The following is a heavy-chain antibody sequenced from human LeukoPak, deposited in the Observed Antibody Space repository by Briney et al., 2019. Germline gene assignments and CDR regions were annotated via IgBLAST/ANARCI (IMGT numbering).Heavy chain of an antibody. CDR2: ISGSGGST. CDR3: AKLLSSTYVKSPSDY. D-gene: IGHD2-2*01. V-gene: IGHV3-23*01. CDR1: GFTFTSYS. J-gene: IGHJ4*02. Sequence: GGSLRLSCAASGFTFTSYSMNWVRQAPGKGLEWVSTISGSGGSTYYADSVKGRFTISRDNSKNTLCLQMNSLRAEDTAVYYCAKLLSSTYVKSPSDYWGQGTLVTVSS.